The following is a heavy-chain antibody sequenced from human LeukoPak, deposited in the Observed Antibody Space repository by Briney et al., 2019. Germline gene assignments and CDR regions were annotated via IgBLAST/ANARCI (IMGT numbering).Heavy chain of an antibody. CDR1: GFTFSSYG. CDR3: AKRVVPAADAFDI. CDR2: IRYDGSNK. J-gene: IGHJ3*02. V-gene: IGHV3-30*02. Sequence: GGSLRLSCAASGFTFSSYGMHWVRQAPGKGLEWVAFIRYDGSNKYYADSVKGRFTISRDNSKSTLYLQMNSLRAEDTAVYYCAKRVVPAADAFDIWGQGTMVTVSS. D-gene: IGHD2-2*01.